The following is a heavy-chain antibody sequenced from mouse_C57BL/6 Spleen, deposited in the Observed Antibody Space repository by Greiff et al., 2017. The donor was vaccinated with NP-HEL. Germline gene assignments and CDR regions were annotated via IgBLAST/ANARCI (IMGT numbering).Heavy chain of an antibody. V-gene: IGHV1-80*01. CDR2: IYPGDGDT. CDR1: GYAFSSYW. D-gene: IGHD2-4*01. J-gene: IGHJ3*01. CDR3: ARRDYDWFAY. Sequence: VKLQESGAELVKPGASVKISCKASGYAFSSYWMNWVKQRPGKGLEWIGQIYPGDGDTNYNGKFKGKATLTADKSSSTAYMQLSSLTSEDSAVYFCARRDYDWFAYWGQGTLVTVSA.